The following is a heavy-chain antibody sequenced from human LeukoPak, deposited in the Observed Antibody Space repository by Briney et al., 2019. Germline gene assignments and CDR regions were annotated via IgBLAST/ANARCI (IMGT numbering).Heavy chain of an antibody. CDR3: AKDLLQWLAGRGFDY. D-gene: IGHD6-19*01. J-gene: IGHJ4*02. Sequence: GGSLRLSCAASGFTFSSYSMNWVRQAPGKGLEWVSSISSSSSYIYYADSVKGRFTISRDNAKNSLYLQMNSLRAEDTAVYYCAKDLLQWLAGRGFDYWGQGTLVTVSS. V-gene: IGHV3-21*01. CDR1: GFTFSSYS. CDR2: ISSSSSYI.